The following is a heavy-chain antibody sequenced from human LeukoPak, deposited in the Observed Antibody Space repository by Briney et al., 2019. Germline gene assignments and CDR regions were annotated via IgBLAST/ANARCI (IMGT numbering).Heavy chain of an antibody. Sequence: PSQTLSLTCGVSGGSISSGGYSWSWIRQPPGKGLEWIGYIYHSGSTYYNPSLKSRVTISVDRSKNQFSLKLSSVTAADTAVYYCARSTYYYDSSGYYHEWYFDYWGQGTLVTVSS. CDR3: ARSTYYYDSSGYYHEWYFDY. CDR2: IYHSGST. J-gene: IGHJ4*02. D-gene: IGHD3-22*01. CDR1: GGSISSGGYS. V-gene: IGHV4-30-2*01.